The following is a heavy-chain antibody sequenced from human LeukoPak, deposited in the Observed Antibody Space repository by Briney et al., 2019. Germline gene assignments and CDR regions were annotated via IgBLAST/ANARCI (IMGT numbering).Heavy chain of an antibody. CDR2: LNHSGST. J-gene: IGHJ4*02. CDR1: GGSFSGCY. Sequence: SETLSLTCVVYGGSFSGCYWSWIRQPPGKGLEWIGELNHSGSTNYNPSLKSRVTISVDTSKNQFSLKLSSVTAADTAVYYCARGQPRLVAARFNHRYFDYWGQGTLVTVSS. V-gene: IGHV4-34*01. CDR3: ARGQPRLVAARFNHRYFDY. D-gene: IGHD6-6*01.